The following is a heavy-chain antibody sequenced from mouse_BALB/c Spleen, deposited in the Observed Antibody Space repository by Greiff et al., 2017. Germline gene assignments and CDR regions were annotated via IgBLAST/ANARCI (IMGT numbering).Heavy chain of an antibody. CDR1: GFDFSRYW. J-gene: IGHJ1*01. Sequence: LVESGGSLKLSCAASGFDFSRYWMSWVRQAPGKGLEWIGEINPDSSTINYTPSLKDKFIISRDNAKNTLYLQMSKVRSEDTALYFCARGAYGDWYFDVWGAGTTVTVSS. V-gene: IGHV4-1*02. CDR2: INPDSSTI. D-gene: IGHD6-5*01. CDR3: ARGAYGDWYFDV.